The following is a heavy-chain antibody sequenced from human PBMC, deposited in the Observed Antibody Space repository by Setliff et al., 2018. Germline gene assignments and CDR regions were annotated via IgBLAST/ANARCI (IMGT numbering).Heavy chain of an antibody. D-gene: IGHD2-15*01. J-gene: IGHJ4*02. CDR3: AKGGTYRYFDY. Sequence: SETLSLTCTVSGDSMSGASIWSWIRQPPGGGLQFMGYAFPSGATKYDPSFKSRLTISVDTSKNQFSLKLTSVTAADTAVYFCAKGGTYRYFDYWGQGTQVTVSS. CDR2: AFPSGAT. CDR1: GDSMSGAS. V-gene: IGHV4-59*01.